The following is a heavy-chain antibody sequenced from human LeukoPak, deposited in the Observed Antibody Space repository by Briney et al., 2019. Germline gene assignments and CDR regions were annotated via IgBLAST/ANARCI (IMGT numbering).Heavy chain of an antibody. CDR1: GFTFTSSA. CDR3: AAADPIVGAHGPFDP. CDR2: IVVGSGNT. D-gene: IGHD1-26*01. V-gene: IGHV1-58*02. J-gene: IGHJ5*02. Sequence: SVKVSCKASGFTFTSSAMQWVRQARGQRLEWIGWIVVGSGNTNYAQKFQERVTITRDMSTSTAYMELSSLRSEDTAVYYCAAADPIVGAHGPFDPWGQGTLVTVSS.